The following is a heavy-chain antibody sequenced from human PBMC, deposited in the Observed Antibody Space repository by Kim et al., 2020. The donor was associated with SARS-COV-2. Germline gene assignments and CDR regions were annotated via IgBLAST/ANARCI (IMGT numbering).Heavy chain of an antibody. CDR2: ISAYNGNT. CDR1: GYTFTSYG. Sequence: ASVKVSCKASGYTFTSYGISWVRQAPGQGLEWMGWISAYNGNTNYAQKLQGRVTMTTDTSTSTAYMELRSLRSDDTAVYYCARVDYYDSSGYYSPYYYYGMDVWGQGTTVTVSS. CDR3: ARVDYYDSSGYYSPYYYYGMDV. J-gene: IGHJ6*02. D-gene: IGHD3-22*01. V-gene: IGHV1-18*01.